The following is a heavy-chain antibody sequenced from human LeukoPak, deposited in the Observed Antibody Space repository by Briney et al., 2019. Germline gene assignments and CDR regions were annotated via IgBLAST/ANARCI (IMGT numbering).Heavy chain of an antibody. J-gene: IGHJ5*02. CDR3: ARAIGGYGDYGPFWVDP. CDR1: VGSMSNYY. V-gene: IGHV4-4*07. CDR2: IYTSGST. Sequence: PSETLSLTCRVSVGSMSNYYWSGIRQPAGKGLEWIGRIYTSGSTNYNSSLKSRVTMSIDTPKTQFSLKLSSVTAADTAVYYCARAIGGYGDYGPFWVDPWGQGTLVTVSS. D-gene: IGHD4/OR15-4a*01.